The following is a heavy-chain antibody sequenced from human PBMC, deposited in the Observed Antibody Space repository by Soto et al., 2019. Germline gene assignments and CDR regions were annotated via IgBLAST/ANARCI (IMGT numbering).Heavy chain of an antibody. V-gene: IGHV3-21*01. CDR3: ARADPYWATVTTTDY. CDR1: GFTFSSYS. D-gene: IGHD4-4*01. J-gene: IGHJ4*02. CDR2: ISSSSTTI. Sequence: EVQLVESGGGLVKPGGSLRLSCAASGFTFSSYSMNWVRQAPGKGLEWVSSISSSSTTIYYADSVKGRFTISRDNAKNSLYLQMNSLRDEDTAVYYCARADPYWATVTTTDYWGQGTLVTVSS.